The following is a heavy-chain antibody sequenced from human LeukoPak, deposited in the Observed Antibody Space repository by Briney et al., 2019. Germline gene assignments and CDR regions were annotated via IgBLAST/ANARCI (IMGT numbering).Heavy chain of an antibody. CDR2: IKQDGSEK. V-gene: IGHV3-7*01. CDR1: GFTFGDYA. CDR3: ARDGDGDSGYYLGKGDY. J-gene: IGHJ4*02. Sequence: GGSLRLSCTASGFTFGDYAMSWFRQAPGKGLEWVANIKQDGSEKYYVDSVKGRFTISRDNAKNSLYLQMNSLRAEDTAVYYCARDGDGDSGYYLGKGDYWGQGTLVTVSS. D-gene: IGHD3-22*01.